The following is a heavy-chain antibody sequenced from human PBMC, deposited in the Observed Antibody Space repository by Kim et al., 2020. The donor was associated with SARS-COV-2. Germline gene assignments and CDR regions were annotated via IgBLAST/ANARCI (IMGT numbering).Heavy chain of an antibody. V-gene: IGHV3-49*03. J-gene: IGHJ4*02. Sequence: GGSLRLSCTASGFTFGDYAMSWFRQAPGKGLEWVGFIRSKAYGGTTEYAASVKGRFTISRDDSKSIAYLQMNSLKTEDTAVYYCTRERGLLWFGELPDYWGQGTLVTVSS. D-gene: IGHD3-10*01. CDR2: IRSKAYGGTT. CDR3: TRERGLLWFGELPDY. CDR1: GFTFGDYA.